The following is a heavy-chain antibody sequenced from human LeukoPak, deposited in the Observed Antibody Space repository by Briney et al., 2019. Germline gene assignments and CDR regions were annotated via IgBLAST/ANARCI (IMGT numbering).Heavy chain of an antibody. CDR2: ISSSSSYI. CDR3: ARLGGLGVYDAFDI. Sequence: NPGGSLRLSCAASGFTFSSYGMHWVRQAPGKGLEWVSSISSSSSYIYYADSVKGRFTISRDNAKNSLYLQMNSLRAEDTAVYYCARLGGLGVYDAFDIWGQGTMVTVSS. J-gene: IGHJ3*02. D-gene: IGHD3-16*01. V-gene: IGHV3-21*01. CDR1: GFTFSSYG.